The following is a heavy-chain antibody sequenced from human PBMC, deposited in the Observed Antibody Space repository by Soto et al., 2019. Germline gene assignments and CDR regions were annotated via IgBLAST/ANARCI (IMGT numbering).Heavy chain of an antibody. D-gene: IGHD6-13*01. CDR3: ARGDRAQQLGKY. CDR2: INAGNGNT. V-gene: IGHV1-3*05. CDR1: GYTFTSYA. J-gene: IGHJ4*02. Sequence: QVQLVQSGAEEKKPGASVKVSCKASGYTFTSYAMHWVRQAPGQRLEWMGWINAGNGNTKYSQKFQGRVTITRDTSESTAYMELSSLRSEDTAVYYCARGDRAQQLGKYWGQGTLVTVPS.